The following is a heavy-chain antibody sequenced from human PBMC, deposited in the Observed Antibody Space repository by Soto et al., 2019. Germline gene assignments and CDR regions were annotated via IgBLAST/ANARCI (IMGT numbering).Heavy chain of an antibody. CDR3: ARDPAAGGIAAAGAIDY. CDR1: GYTFTSYG. J-gene: IGHJ4*02. V-gene: IGHV1-18*04. D-gene: IGHD6-13*01. CDR2: ISAYNGNT. Sequence: QVQLVQSGAEVKKPGASVKVSCKASGYTFTSYGISWVRQAPGQELEWMGWISAYNGNTNYAQKLQGRVTMTTDTSTSTAYMELRSLRSDDTAVYYCARDPAAGGIAAAGAIDYWGQGTLVTVSS.